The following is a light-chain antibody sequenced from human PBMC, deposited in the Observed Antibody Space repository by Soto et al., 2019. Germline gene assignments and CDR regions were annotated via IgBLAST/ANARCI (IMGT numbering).Light chain of an antibody. CDR2: GAS. CDR3: QQRSNWPPIT. J-gene: IGKJ5*01. Sequence: IVMTQSPGTLSGSAGEGATLCCRASQSVSSNVAWYQQKPGQAPRLLIYGASTRATGIPARFSGSGSGTDFTLTISSLEPEDFAVYYCQQRSNWPPITFGQGTRLEIK. V-gene: IGKV3-11*01. CDR1: QSVSSN.